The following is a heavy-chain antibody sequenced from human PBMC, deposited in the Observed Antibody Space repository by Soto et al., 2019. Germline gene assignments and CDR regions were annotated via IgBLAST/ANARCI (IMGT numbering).Heavy chain of an antibody. CDR3: ARVQSTGTVS. CDR2: INGDGSIT. Sequence: PGGSLRLSCASSGFIFNNYAMSWVRQAPGKGLVWVSRINGDGSITTYADSVKGRFTISRDNAKNTLYLQMNSLRAEDTAVYYCARVQSTGTVSWGQGNMVTVSS. D-gene: IGHD1-1*01. V-gene: IGHV3-74*01. CDR1: GFIFNNYA. J-gene: IGHJ5*02.